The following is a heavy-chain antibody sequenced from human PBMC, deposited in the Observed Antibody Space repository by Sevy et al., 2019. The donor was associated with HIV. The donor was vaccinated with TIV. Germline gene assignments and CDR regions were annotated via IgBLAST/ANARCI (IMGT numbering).Heavy chain of an antibody. V-gene: IGHV3-23*01. CDR1: GFTFSSYA. CDR2: ISANDDST. D-gene: IGHD3-22*01. CDR3: AKQSRDTSGYYYVPPTASGAFDI. Sequence: GGSLRLSCAASGFTFSSYAMSWVRQAPGKGLEWVSVISANDDSTYYADSVKGRFTISRDNSKNTLYVQMNSLRADDTAVYYCAKQSRDTSGYYYVPPTASGAFDIWGQGTVVTVSS. J-gene: IGHJ3*02.